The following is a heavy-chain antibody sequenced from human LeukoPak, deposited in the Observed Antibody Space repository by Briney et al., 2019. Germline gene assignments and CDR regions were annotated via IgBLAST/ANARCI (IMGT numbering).Heavy chain of an antibody. J-gene: IGHJ4*02. D-gene: IGHD5-24*01. Sequence: GASVKVSCKASAYTFTGYYIHWVRQAPGQGLEWMGWINHNSGGTNYAQKFQGRVTMTRDTSISTAYMELSRLRSDDTAVYYCARDEIASAYWGQGTLVTVSS. CDR2: INHNSGGT. V-gene: IGHV1-2*02. CDR3: ARDEIASAY. CDR1: AYTFTGYY.